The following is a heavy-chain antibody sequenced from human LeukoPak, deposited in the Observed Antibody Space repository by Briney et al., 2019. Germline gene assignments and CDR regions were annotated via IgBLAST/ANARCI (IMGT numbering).Heavy chain of an antibody. V-gene: IGHV1-69*01. D-gene: IGHD2-2*01. Sequence: SVKVSCKASGGTFSSYAISWVRQAPGHGLEWMGGIIPIFGTANYAQKFQGRVTITADESTSTAYMELSSLRSEDTAVYYCARVRDQLLLFGSFDYWGQGTLVTVSS. CDR3: ARVRDQLLLFGSFDY. J-gene: IGHJ4*02. CDR1: GGTFSSYA. CDR2: IIPIFGTA.